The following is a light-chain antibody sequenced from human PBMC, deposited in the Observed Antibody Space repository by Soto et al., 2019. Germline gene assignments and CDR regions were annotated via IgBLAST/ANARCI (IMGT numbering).Light chain of an antibody. V-gene: IGLV1-44*01. CDR2: SNS. Sequence: VLTQPPSASGTPGQRVTFSCSGSSSNIGGNTVSWFQHLPRTAPKLLIFSNSQRPSGVPDRFSGAKSGTSASLAISGLQSEDEANYYCATWDGGLSAYVFGTGTKVTVL. J-gene: IGLJ1*01. CDR1: SSNIGGNT. CDR3: ATWDGGLSAYV.